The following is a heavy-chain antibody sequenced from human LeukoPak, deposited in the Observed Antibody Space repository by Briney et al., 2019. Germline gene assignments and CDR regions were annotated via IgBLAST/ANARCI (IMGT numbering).Heavy chain of an antibody. J-gene: IGHJ6*02. CDR3: ARDLIPPYYYYYGMDV. Sequence: GGSXXSYYXSWIRQPPGKGLEWIGYIYYSGSTNYNPSLKSRVTISVDTSKNQFSLKLSSVTAADTAVYYCARDLIPPYYYYYGMDVWGQGTTVTVSS. D-gene: IGHD3-16*01. CDR2: IYYSGST. CDR1: GGSXXSYY. V-gene: IGHV4-59*01.